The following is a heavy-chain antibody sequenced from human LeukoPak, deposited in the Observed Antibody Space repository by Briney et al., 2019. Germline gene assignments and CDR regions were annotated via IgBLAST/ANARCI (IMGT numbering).Heavy chain of an antibody. CDR2: VNNNGGTT. CDR1: GFIFTSYP. CDR3: VRGWRNMDV. D-gene: IGHD5-24*01. Sequence: GGSLRLSCSASGFIFTSYPMHWVRQAPGKGLEYVAVVNNNGGTTYYADSVKGRFTISRDNSKNTLYLQMSSLRPEDTAVYYCVRGWRNMDVWGQGTTVTVSS. V-gene: IGHV3-64D*06. J-gene: IGHJ6*02.